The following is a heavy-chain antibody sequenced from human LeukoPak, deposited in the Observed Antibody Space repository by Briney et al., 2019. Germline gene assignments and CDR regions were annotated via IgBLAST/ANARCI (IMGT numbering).Heavy chain of an antibody. Sequence: GESLKISCKGSGYSFSTYWIGWVRQMPGKGLEWMGIIYPRDSDTRYSLSFQGQVTISAGKSISTAYLQWSSLKASDTAMYYCVRHTPYGSDFWGQGTLVTVSS. CDR1: GYSFSTYW. CDR2: IYPRDSDT. D-gene: IGHD5-24*01. J-gene: IGHJ4*02. V-gene: IGHV5-51*01. CDR3: VRHTPYGSDF.